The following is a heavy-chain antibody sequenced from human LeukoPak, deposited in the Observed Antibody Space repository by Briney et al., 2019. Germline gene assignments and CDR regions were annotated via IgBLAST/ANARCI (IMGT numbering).Heavy chain of an antibody. D-gene: IGHD3-10*01. CDR2: IYYSGST. CDR3: ARQRDTMVRGGGNWSDP. CDR1: GGSISSGGYY. J-gene: IGHJ5*02. Sequence: SETLSLTCTVSGGSISSGGYYWSWIRQHPGKGLEWIGYIYYSGSTYYNPSLKSRVTISVDTSKNQFSLKLSSVTAADTAVYYCARQRDTMVRGGGNWSDPWGQGTLVTVSS. V-gene: IGHV4-31*03.